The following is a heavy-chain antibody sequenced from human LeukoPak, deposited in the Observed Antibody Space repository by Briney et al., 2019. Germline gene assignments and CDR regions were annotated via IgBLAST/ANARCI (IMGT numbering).Heavy chain of an antibody. CDR2: INPNSGGT. CDR3: ARDRRSSPSWFDP. J-gene: IGHJ5*02. CDR1: GYTFTTYY. V-gene: IGHV1-2*02. Sequence: ASVKVSCKASGYTFTTYYVHWVRQAPGQGLEWMGWINPNSGGTNYAQKFQGRVTMTRDTSISTAYMELSRLRSDDTAVYYCARDRRSSPSWFDPWGQGTLVTVSS. D-gene: IGHD2-2*01.